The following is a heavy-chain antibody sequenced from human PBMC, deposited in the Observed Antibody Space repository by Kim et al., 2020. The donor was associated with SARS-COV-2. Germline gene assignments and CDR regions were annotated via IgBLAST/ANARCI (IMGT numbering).Heavy chain of an antibody. CDR1: GFTFSSYW. CDR3: ALLKGVITALFDY. V-gene: IGHV3-74*01. Sequence: GGSLRLSCAASGFTFSSYWMHWVRQAPGKGLVWVSRINSDGSSTSYADSVKGRFTISRDNAKNTLYLQMNSLRAEDTAVYYCALLKGVITALFDYWGQGTLVTVSS. CDR2: INSDGSST. D-gene: IGHD3-10*01. J-gene: IGHJ4*02.